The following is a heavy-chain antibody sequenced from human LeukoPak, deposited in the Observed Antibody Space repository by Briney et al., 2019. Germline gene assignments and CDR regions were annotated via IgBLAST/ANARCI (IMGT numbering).Heavy chain of an antibody. CDR3: ATDDNGVVVTEAFDI. CDR2: FDPEDGET. D-gene: IGHD2-21*02. CDR1: GYTLTELS. J-gene: IGHJ3*02. V-gene: IGHV1-24*01. Sequence: ASVKVSCKVSGYTLTELSMHWVRQAPGKGLEWMGGFDPEDGETIYAQKFQGRVTMTEDTSTDTAYMELSSLRSEDTAVYYCATDDNGVVVTEAFDIWGQGTMVTVSS.